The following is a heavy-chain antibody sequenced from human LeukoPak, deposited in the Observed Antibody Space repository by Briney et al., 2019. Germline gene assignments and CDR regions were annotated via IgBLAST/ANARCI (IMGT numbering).Heavy chain of an antibody. CDR2: ISPSGGST. V-gene: IGHV1-46*01. J-gene: IGHJ4*02. D-gene: IGHD3-22*01. Sequence: ASVTVSCKASGYTFTSHYMHWVRQAPGQGLEWMGIISPSGGSTSYAQKFQGRVTMTRDTSTSTVYMEMSSLRSEDTAVYYCARGWSYDSSGYYYLAYWGQGTLVTVSS. CDR1: GYTFTSHY. CDR3: ARGWSYDSSGYYYLAY.